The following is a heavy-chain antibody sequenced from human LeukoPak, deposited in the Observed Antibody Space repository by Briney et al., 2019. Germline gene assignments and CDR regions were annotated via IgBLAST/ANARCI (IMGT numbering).Heavy chain of an antibody. CDR1: GYTFTGYY. J-gene: IGHJ4*02. Sequence: ASVKVSCKASGYTFTGYYMHWVRQAPGQGLEWMGWINPNSGGTNYAQKFQGRVTMTRDTPISTAYMELSRLRSDDTAVYYCARRAPDYYDSSGYYYGYWGQGTLVTVSS. V-gene: IGHV1-2*02. D-gene: IGHD3-22*01. CDR2: INPNSGGT. CDR3: ARRAPDYYDSSGYYYGY.